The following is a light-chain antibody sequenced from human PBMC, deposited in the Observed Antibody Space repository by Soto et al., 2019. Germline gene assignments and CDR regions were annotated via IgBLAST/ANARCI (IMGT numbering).Light chain of an antibody. CDR1: SSDVGAYNY. Sequence: QSALTQPRSVSGSPGQSVTISCTGTSSDVGAYNYVSWYQQHPGKAPKFMIYDVSKRPSGVPDRFSGSKSGNTASLTISGLQAEDGADYYCCSYAGTYSYVFGTGTKVTVL. J-gene: IGLJ1*01. CDR3: CSYAGTYSYV. CDR2: DVS. V-gene: IGLV2-11*01.